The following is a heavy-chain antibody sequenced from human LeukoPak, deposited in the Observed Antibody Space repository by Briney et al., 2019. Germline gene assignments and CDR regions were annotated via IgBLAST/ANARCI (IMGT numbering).Heavy chain of an antibody. D-gene: IGHD2-21*02. V-gene: IGHV3-21*01. CDR1: GFTFSSYS. Sequence: AGGSLRLSCAASGFTFSSYSMNWVRQAPGKGLEWVSSISSSSSYIYYADSVKGRFTISRDNAKNSLYLQMNSLRAEDTAVYYCARAPVLAYCGGDCSFDYWGQGTLVTVSS. CDR3: ARAPVLAYCGGDCSFDY. J-gene: IGHJ4*02. CDR2: ISSSSSYI.